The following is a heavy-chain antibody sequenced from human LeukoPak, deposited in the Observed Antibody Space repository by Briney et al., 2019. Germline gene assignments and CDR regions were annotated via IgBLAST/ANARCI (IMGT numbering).Heavy chain of an antibody. CDR3: ARGVAAGTGYYYYGMDV. D-gene: IGHD6-13*01. J-gene: IGHJ6*02. CDR1: GFTFSSYD. V-gene: IGHV3-13*01. Sequence: HPGGSLRLSCAASGFTFSSYDMHWVPHATGKGLKGVSAIGTAGDTYYPGSVKGRFTISRENAKTSLYLQMNSLRAGDTAVYYCARGVAAGTGYYYYGMDVWGQGTTVTVSS. CDR2: IGTAGDT.